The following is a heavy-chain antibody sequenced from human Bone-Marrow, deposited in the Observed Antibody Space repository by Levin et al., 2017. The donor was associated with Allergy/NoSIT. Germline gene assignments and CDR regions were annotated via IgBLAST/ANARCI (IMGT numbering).Heavy chain of an antibody. J-gene: IGHJ4*02. CDR3: ARDQIDTYSLDY. Sequence: SCAASGFTFSSHGMHWVRQAPGKGLEWLAYVSFDGGYDFYAESVKGRFTISRDNSMDTLHMQIISLRTEDTAVYYCARDQIDTYSLDYWGQGALVTVSS. V-gene: IGHV3-30*19. D-gene: IGHD2-15*01. CDR1: GFTFSSHG. CDR2: VSFDGGYD.